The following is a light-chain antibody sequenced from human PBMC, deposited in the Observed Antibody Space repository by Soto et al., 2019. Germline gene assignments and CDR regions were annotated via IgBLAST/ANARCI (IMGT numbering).Light chain of an antibody. CDR3: VSYTSSTTLI. Sequence: QSALTQPASVSDSPGQSITISCTGTSSDVGGSNFVSWYQQHPGKPPKLIIYDVANRPSGVSNRFSGSKSGSTASLIISRLQTEDEADYYCVSYTSSTTLIFGTGTKVTV. CDR1: SSDVGGSNF. V-gene: IGLV2-14*03. J-gene: IGLJ1*01. CDR2: DVA.